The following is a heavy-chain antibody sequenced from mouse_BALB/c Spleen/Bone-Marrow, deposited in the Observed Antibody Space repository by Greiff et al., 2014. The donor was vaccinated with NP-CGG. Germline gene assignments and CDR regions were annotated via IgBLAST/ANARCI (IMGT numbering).Heavy chain of an antibody. CDR2: IYPYNGGT. CDR3: ARRFITTAAWFAY. CDR1: GYTFTDYN. J-gene: IGHJ3*01. V-gene: IGHV1S29*02. D-gene: IGHD1-2*01. Sequence: EVQLQESGPELVKPGASVKISCKASGYTFTDYNMHWVKQSHGKSLGWIGYIYPYNGGTGYNQKFKSKATLTVDNSSSTAYMELRSLTSEDSAVYYCARRFITTAAWFAYWGQGTLVTVSA.